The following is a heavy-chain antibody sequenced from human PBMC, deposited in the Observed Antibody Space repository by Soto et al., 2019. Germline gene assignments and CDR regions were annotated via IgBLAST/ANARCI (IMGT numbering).Heavy chain of an antibody. D-gene: IGHD3-3*01. CDR1: GFTVSNLY. J-gene: IGHJ4*02. CDR2: ISSGGST. Sequence: EVQLVESGGGLVQPGGSLRLSCAASGFTVSNLYMTWVRQAPGKGLQWVAVISSGGSTYYADSVKGRFTISRDNSKNTLYLEMNSLRAEDPAVYYCARDTLGGAYDFLHGGQGTLVTVSS. V-gene: IGHV3-66*01. CDR3: ARDTLGGAYDFLH.